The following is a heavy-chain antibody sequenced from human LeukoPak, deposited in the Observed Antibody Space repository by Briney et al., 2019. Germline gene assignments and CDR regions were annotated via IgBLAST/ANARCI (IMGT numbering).Heavy chain of an antibody. V-gene: IGHV3-66*02. CDR3: ASTLGSYYYYSSGYYYFDY. CDR1: GFTFSSNY. CDR2: IYSGGST. Sequence: GGSLRLSCAASGFTFSSNYMSWVRQAPGKGLEWVSVIYSGGSTYYADSVKGRFTISRDNSKNTLYLQMNSLRAEDTAVYYCASTLGSYYYYSSGYYYFDYWGQGTLVTVSS. J-gene: IGHJ4*02. D-gene: IGHD3-22*01.